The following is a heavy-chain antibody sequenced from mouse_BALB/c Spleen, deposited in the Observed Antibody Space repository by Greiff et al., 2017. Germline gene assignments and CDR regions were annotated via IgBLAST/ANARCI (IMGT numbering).Heavy chain of an antibody. Sequence: EVQRVESGGGLVQPGGSRKLSCAASGFTFSSFGMHWVRQAPEKGLEWVAYISSGSSTIYYADTVKGRFTISRDNPKNTLFLQMTSLRSEDTAMYYCARVRFWDYAMDYWGQGTSVTVSS. CDR3: ARVRFWDYAMDY. D-gene: IGHD4-1*01. J-gene: IGHJ4*01. CDR1: GFTFSSFG. CDR2: ISSGSSTI. V-gene: IGHV5-17*02.